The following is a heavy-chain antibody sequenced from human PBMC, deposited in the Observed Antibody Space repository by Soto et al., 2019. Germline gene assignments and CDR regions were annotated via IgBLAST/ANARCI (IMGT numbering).Heavy chain of an antibody. CDR2: IKEDGSQK. CDR1: GFSFSMYW. J-gene: IGHJ4*02. V-gene: IGHV3-7*01. D-gene: IGHD1-26*01. Sequence: EVQLVESGGGLVQPGGSLRLSCAASGFSFSMYWMSWVRQAPGKGLEWVAIIKEDGSQKYYVDSVKGRFTISRDNAKNSLYLQMNSLRAEDTAVYYCARHQVGYRVTDYWGQGTLVTVSS. CDR3: ARHQVGYRVTDY.